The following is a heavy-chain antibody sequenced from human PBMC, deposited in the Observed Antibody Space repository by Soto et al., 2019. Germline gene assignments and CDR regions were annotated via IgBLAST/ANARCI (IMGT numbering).Heavy chain of an antibody. V-gene: IGHV3-23*01. J-gene: IGHJ4*02. CDR3: AKAHPYCSSTSCYNDY. CDR1: GFTFSTYA. CDR2: ISGSGGST. Sequence: GGSLRLSCAASGFTFSTYAMSWVRQAPGKGLEWVSAISGSGGSTYYADSVKGRFTISRDNSKNTLDLQMNSLRAEDTAVYYCAKAHPYCSSTSCYNDYWGQGTLVTVS. D-gene: IGHD2-2*02.